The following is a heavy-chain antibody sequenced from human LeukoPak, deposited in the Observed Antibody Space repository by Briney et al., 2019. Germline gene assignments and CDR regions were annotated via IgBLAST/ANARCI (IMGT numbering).Heavy chain of an antibody. CDR3: ARETTIVGATIYFDY. CDR2: INPNSGGT. CDR1: GYTFTGYY. V-gene: IGHV1-2*02. D-gene: IGHD1-26*01. Sequence: GASVTVSCKASGYTFTGYYMHWVRQAPGQGLEGMGWINPNSGGTNYAQKFQGRVTMTRDTSISTAYMELSRLRSDDTAVYYCARETTIVGATIYFDYWGQGALVTVSS. J-gene: IGHJ4*02.